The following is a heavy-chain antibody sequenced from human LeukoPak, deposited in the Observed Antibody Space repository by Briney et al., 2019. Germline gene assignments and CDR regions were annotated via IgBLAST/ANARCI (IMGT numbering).Heavy chain of an antibody. CDR1: GFTFSSHG. J-gene: IGHJ1*01. CDR3: ARGDGYKDAEYLQH. D-gene: IGHD5-24*01. CDR2: IWYDGSNK. Sequence: GGSLRLSCAASGFTFSSHGMHWVRQAPGKGLEWVAVIWYDGSNKYYGDSVKGRFTISRDNSKIKLYLQMNSLRVEDTAVYYCARGDGYKDAEYLQHWGQGTLVTVS. V-gene: IGHV3-33*01.